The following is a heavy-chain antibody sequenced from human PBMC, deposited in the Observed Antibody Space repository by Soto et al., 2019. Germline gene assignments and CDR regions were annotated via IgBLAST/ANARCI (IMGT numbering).Heavy chain of an antibody. D-gene: IGHD3-22*01. CDR1: GFTFSSYG. CDR3: AKEGGYYDSSGSPYYYYYYGMDV. Sequence: QVQLVESGGGVVQPGRSLRLSCAASGFTFSSYGMHWVRQAPGKGLEWVAVISYDGSNKYYADSVKGRFTISRDNSKNTLYLQMNSLRAEDTAVYYCAKEGGYYDSSGSPYYYYYYGMDVWGQGTTVTVSS. CDR2: ISYDGSNK. V-gene: IGHV3-30*18. J-gene: IGHJ6*02.